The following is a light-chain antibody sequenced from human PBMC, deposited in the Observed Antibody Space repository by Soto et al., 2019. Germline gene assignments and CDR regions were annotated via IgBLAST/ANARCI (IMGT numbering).Light chain of an antibody. CDR2: DTS. V-gene: IGKV3-20*01. CDR1: QTLSNSF. CDR3: QQYGTSEII. Sequence: ESVLMQSPGTLSLSTGERATLSCRASQTLSNSFIAWYQQKPGQAPRLLIYDTSSRATGVPDRYSASGSGTDFTLTISRLEPEDFAVFFCQQYGTSEIIFGQGTRLEI. J-gene: IGKJ5*01.